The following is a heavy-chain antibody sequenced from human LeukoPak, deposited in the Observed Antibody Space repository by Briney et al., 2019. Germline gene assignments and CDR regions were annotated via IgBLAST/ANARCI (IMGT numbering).Heavy chain of an antibody. CDR1: GFTFDDYA. CDR2: INSDGSST. CDR3: ARDRPAAIPY. Sequence: GRSLRLSCAASGFTFDDYAMHWVRQAPGKGLVWVSRINSDGSSTSYADSVKGRFTISRDNAKNTLYLQMNSLRAEDTAVYYCARDRPAAIPYWGQGTLVTVSS. V-gene: IGHV3-74*01. D-gene: IGHD2-2*01. J-gene: IGHJ4*02.